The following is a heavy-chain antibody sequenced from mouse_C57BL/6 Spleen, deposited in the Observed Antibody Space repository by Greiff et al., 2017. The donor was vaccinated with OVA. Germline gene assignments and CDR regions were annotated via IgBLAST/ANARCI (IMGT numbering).Heavy chain of an antibody. J-gene: IGHJ4*01. Sequence: EVQLVESGGGLVQPGGSLKLSCAASGFTFSDYYMYWVRQTPEKRLEWVAYISNGGGSTYYPDTVKGRFTISRDNAKNTLYLQMSRLKSEDTAMYYCARHPYSYEAVDAMDYWGQGTSVTVSS. CDR2: ISNGGGST. CDR3: ARHPYSYEAVDAMDY. CDR1: GFTFSDYY. D-gene: IGHD1-1*01. V-gene: IGHV5-12*01.